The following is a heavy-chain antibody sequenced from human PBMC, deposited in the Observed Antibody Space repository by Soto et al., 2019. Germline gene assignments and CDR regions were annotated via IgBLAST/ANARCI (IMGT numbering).Heavy chain of an antibody. CDR1: GGTFSSYA. Sequence: EASVKVSCKASGGTFSSYAISWVRQAPGQGLEWMGGIIPIFGTANYAQKFQGRVTITADESSSTAYMELSSLISEDTAVYYCARPYYYGSEYDAFDIWGQGTMVTVSS. CDR2: IIPIFGTA. D-gene: IGHD3-10*01. CDR3: ARPYYYGSEYDAFDI. V-gene: IGHV1-69*13. J-gene: IGHJ3*02.